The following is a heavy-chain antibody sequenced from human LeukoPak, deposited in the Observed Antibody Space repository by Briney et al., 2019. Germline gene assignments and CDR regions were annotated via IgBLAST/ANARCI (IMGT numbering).Heavy chain of an antibody. V-gene: IGHV4-34*01. Sequence: SETLSLTCAVYGGSFSGYYWSWIRQPPGKGLEWIGEINHSGSTNYNPSLKSRVTISVDTSKNQFSLKLSSVTAADTAVYYCARYLRQGGFDYWGQGTLVTVSS. CDR1: GGSFSGYY. CDR3: ARYLRQGGFDY. D-gene: IGHD3-16*01. CDR2: INHSGST. J-gene: IGHJ4*02.